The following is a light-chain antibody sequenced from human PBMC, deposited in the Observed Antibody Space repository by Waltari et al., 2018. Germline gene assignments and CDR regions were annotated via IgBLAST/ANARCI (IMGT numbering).Light chain of an antibody. CDR1: KLGRKN. CDR2: DDS. J-gene: IGLJ1*01. V-gene: IGLV3-21*02. CDR3: QVWDIDSDHPV. Sequence: SFVLTQPPSVSVAPGQAARLTCGAKKLGRKNVHWYQQKSGQAPVVVVYDDSDRPSGIPERFSGSNSGNTATLTISRVEAGDEADFYCQVWDIDSDHPVFGTGTTVTVL.